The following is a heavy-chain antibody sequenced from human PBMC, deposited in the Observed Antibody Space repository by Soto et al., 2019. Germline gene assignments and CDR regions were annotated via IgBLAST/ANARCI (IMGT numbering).Heavy chain of an antibody. CDR3: ARGREAAAGEMYNWFDP. V-gene: IGHV4-34*01. D-gene: IGHD6-13*01. CDR2: INHSGST. J-gene: IGHJ5*02. CDR1: GGSFSGYY. Sequence: QVQLQQWGAGLLKPSEALSLTCAVYGGSFSGYYWSWIRQPPGKGLEWIGEINHSGSTNYNPSLKSRVTISVDTSKNQFSLKLSSVTAADTAVYYCARGREAAAGEMYNWFDPWGQGTLVTVSS.